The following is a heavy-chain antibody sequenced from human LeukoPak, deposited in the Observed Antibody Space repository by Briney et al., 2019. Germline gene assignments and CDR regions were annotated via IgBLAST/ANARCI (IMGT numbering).Heavy chain of an antibody. D-gene: IGHD1-14*01. CDR2: IYYSGST. CDR1: GGSISSSSYY. J-gene: IGHJ4*02. CDR3: ARGLTGDYVPS. Sequence: SETLSLTCTVSGGSISSSSYYWGWIRQPPGKGLEWIGSIYYSGSTYYNPSLKSRVTISVDTSKNQFSLKLSSVTAADTAVYYCARGLTGDYVPSWGQGTLVTVSS. V-gene: IGHV4-39*01.